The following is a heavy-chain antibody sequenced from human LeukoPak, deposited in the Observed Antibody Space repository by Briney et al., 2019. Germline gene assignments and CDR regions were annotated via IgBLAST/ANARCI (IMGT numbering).Heavy chain of an antibody. J-gene: IGHJ4*02. D-gene: IGHD3-3*01. CDR3: ARGRTITIFAVAPDFDY. V-gene: IGHV4-34*01. Sequence: SETLSLTCAVYGGSFSGYYWSWIRQPPGKGLEWIGEINHSGSTNYNPSLKSRVTISVDTSKNQFSLKLSSVTAADTAVYYCARGRTITIFAVAPDFDYWGQGTLVTVSS. CDR2: INHSGST. CDR1: GGSFSGYY.